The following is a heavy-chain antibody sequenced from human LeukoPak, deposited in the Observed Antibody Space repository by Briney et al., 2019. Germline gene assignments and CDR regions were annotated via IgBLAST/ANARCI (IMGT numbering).Heavy chain of an antibody. D-gene: IGHD5-18*01. J-gene: IGHJ4*02. CDR1: GFTFSSYG. CDR2: IRYDGSNK. Sequence: GGSLRLSCAASGFTFSSYGMHWVRQAPGEGLEWVAFIRYDGSNKYYADSVKGRFTISRDNAKNSLYLQMNNLRVEDTAVYYRASEGEIGYGYLHWGQGNLVTVSS. V-gene: IGHV3-30*02. CDR3: ASEGEIGYGYLH.